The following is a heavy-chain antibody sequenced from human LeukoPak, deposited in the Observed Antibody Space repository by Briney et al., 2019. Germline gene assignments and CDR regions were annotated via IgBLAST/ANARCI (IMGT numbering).Heavy chain of an antibody. D-gene: IGHD3-10*01. CDR1: GYTFTSYD. CDR2: MNPNSGNT. J-gene: IGHJ4*02. V-gene: IGHV1-8*01. CDR3: ARNVAGSRQFDS. Sequence: ASVKVSCKASGYTFTSYDINWVRQATGQGLEWMGWMNPNSGNTGYAQKFQGRVIVTRNTSISTAYMDLSSLRSEDTAVHYCARNVAGSRQFDSWGQGTLVTVSS.